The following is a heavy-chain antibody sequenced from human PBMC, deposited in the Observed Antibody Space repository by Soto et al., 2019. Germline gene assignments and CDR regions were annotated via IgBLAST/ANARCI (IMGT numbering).Heavy chain of an antibody. V-gene: IGHV1-69*08. D-gene: IGHD4-17*01. CDR2: IIPALGTA. CDR1: EGTFSSHT. Sequence: QDQLVQSGAEVKKPGSSVKVSCKASEGTFSSHTFSWVRQAPGQGLEWMGRIIPALGTATYAQKFQGRVTITADESATPVYMELNSLRSEDTAVYYCARPDFGDYWYFDPWGRGTLVTVSS. J-gene: IGHJ2*01. CDR3: ARPDFGDYWYFDP.